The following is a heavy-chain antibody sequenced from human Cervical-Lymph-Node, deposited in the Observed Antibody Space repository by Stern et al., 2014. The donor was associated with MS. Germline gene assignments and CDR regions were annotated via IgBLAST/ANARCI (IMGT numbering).Heavy chain of an antibody. J-gene: IGHJ4*02. V-gene: IGHV1-69*17. D-gene: IGHD4-17*01. CDR1: GDSFNNYA. Sequence: VQLVESGTEVKKPGSSVTISCKPSGDSFNNYAVNWVRQAPGQGLEWMGGILPIFCVTPYAQKFRGRVTIKAYKSMDTASLQLNNLRSDDTAVYFCARDGSYEDYGDYATSVFDHWGQGTLVTVSS. CDR3: ARDGSYEDYGDYATSVFDH. CDR2: ILPIFCVT.